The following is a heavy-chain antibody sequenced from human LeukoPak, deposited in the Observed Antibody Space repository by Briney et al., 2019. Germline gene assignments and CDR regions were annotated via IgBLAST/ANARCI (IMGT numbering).Heavy chain of an antibody. D-gene: IGHD5-18*01. V-gene: IGHV4-59*01. CDR3: ARDNLGGYSYGYRAFDI. CDR2: IYYSGST. J-gene: IGHJ3*02. CDR1: GGSISSYY. Sequence: SETLSLTCTVSGGSISSYYWSWIRQPPGKGLEWIGYIYYSGSTNYNPSLKSRVTTSVDTSKNQFSLKLSSVTAADTAVYYCARDNLGGYSYGYRAFDIWGQGTMVTVSS.